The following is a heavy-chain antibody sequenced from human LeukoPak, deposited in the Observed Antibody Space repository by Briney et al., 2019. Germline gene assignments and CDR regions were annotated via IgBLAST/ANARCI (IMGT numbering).Heavy chain of an antibody. J-gene: IGHJ4*02. CDR3: ARDRVNYFDY. V-gene: IGHV3-7*01. CDR2: INQDGSEK. Sequence: GGSLRLSCAASGFTFSTYWMSWVRQAPGKGLEWVANINQDGSEKSYGASVKGRFTISRDNAKRSLYLQMNSLRAEDTAVYYCARDRVNYFDYWGQGTLVTVSS. CDR1: GFTFSTYW. D-gene: IGHD3-10*01.